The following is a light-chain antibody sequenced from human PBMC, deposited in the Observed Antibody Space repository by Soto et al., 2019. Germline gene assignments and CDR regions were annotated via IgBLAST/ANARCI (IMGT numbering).Light chain of an antibody. CDR1: NIGSKN. J-gene: IGLJ2*01. V-gene: IGLV3-9*01. Sequence: SSELTQPLSVSGALGQSARITCGGNNIGSKNVHWYQQKPGQAPVLVIYRDSNRPSGIPERFSGSNSGNTATLTINRAQVGDEADYYCQVWDSSTVFGGGTKLTVL. CDR2: RDS. CDR3: QVWDSSTV.